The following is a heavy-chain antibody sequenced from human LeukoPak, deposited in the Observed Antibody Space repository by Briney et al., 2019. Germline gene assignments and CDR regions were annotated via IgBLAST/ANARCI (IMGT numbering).Heavy chain of an antibody. D-gene: IGHD5-24*01. CDR3: AKSNRGDGYNYWFDP. J-gene: IGHJ5*02. V-gene: IGHV5-51*01. CDR1: GYSFIDYW. Sequence: GESLKISCKASGYSFIDYWIGWVRQMPGKGLEGMGIIYPGDSDTRYSPSFERHLTISSDNSITTSYLQWSSLKASDTAMYYCAKSNRGDGYNYWFDPWGQGTLVTVSS. CDR2: IYPGDSDT.